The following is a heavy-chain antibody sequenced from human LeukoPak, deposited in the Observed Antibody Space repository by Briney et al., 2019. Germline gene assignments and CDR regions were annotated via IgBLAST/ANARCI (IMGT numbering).Heavy chain of an antibody. CDR2: ISGSGGST. CDR1: GFTFSSYA. J-gene: IGHJ3*02. V-gene: IGHV3-23*01. Sequence: GSLRLPCAASGFTFSSYALNWGRQAPGEGLEWGSAISGSGGSTYYADSVKGRFTISRDNAKNSLSLQMNSLRAEDTAVYYCARDSARGVYCGGDCGDAFDIWGQGTMVTVSP. D-gene: IGHD2-21*02. CDR3: ARDSARGVYCGGDCGDAFDI.